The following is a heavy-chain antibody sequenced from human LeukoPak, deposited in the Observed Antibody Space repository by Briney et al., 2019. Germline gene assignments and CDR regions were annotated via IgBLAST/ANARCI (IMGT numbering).Heavy chain of an antibody. J-gene: IGHJ4*02. V-gene: IGHV3-9*01. D-gene: IGHD3-22*01. CDR1: GFSFDDYA. CDR2: ISWNSGCI. Sequence: GGSLSLSCAASGFSFDDYAMHWVRHAPGKGLEWVSGISWNSGCIGYADSVNGRFTIYRDNAKNSLYLHMNSLRAEDTALYYCAKAYYYDSSGYPYFDYWGQGTLVTVSS. CDR3: AKAYYYDSSGYPYFDY.